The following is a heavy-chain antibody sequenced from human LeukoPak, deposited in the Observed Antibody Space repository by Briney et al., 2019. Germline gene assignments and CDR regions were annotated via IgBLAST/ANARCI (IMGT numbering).Heavy chain of an antibody. CDR2: ISSSSSYI. CDR3: ARVLGDYGEFDY. V-gene: IGHV3-21*01. CDR1: GFTFSSYS. J-gene: IGHJ4*02. D-gene: IGHD4-17*01. Sequence: PGGSLRLSCAASGFTFSSYSMNWVRQAPGKGLEWVSSISSSSSYIYYADSVKGRFTISRDNAKNSLYLQMNSQRAEDTAVYYCARVLGDYGEFDYWGQGTLVTVSS.